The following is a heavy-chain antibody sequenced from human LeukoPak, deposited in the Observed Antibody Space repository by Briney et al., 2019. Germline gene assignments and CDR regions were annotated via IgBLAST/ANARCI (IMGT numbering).Heavy chain of an antibody. D-gene: IGHD1-14*01. CDR2: INHIGSN. CDR1: GFTFSSYS. CDR3: AGQDVDAGAGTTSYAFDI. J-gene: IGHJ3*02. Sequence: PGGSLRLSCAASGFTFSSYSMNWVRQPPGKGLKWIGEINHIGSNNYNPSLKSRVTISVDTSKNQFSLQLTSVTAADTAVYYCAGQDVDAGAGTTSYAFDIWDQGAMVTVSS. V-gene: IGHV4-34*08.